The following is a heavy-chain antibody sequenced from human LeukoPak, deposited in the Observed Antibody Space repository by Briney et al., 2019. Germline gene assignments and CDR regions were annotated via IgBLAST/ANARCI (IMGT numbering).Heavy chain of an antibody. CDR3: ARASFNVVFGNWFDP. D-gene: IGHD2-8*01. CDR2: IYYSGST. J-gene: IGHJ5*02. CDR1: GGSISSGDYY. Sequence: SETLSLTCTVSGGSISSGDYYWSWIRQPPGKGLEWIGYIYYSGSTYYNPSLKSRVTISVDTSKNQFSLKLRSVTAADTAIYYCARASFNVVFGNWFDPWGQGTLVTVSS. V-gene: IGHV4-30-4*08.